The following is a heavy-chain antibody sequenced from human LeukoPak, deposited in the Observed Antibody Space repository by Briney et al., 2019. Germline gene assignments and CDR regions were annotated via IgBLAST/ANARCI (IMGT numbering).Heavy chain of an antibody. CDR3: AKERARGFGELSAFGY. CDR1: GGTFSSYA. D-gene: IGHD3-10*01. CDR2: IIPIFGTA. V-gene: IGHV1-69*13. Sequence: GASVKVSCKASGGTFSSYAISWVRQAPGQGLEWMGGIIPIFGTANHAQKFQGRVTITADESTSTAYMELSSLRYDDTAVYYCAKERARGFGELSAFGYWGQGTLVTVSS. J-gene: IGHJ4*02.